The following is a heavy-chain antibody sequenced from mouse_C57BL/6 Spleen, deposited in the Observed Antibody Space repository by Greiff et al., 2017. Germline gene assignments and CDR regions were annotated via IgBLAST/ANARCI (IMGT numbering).Heavy chain of an antibody. Sequence: VQLQQSGPELVKPGASVKISCKASGYSFTGYYMNWVKQSPEKSLEWIGEINPSTGGTTYNQKFKAKATLTVDKSSSTAYMQLKSLTSEDSAVYYCARSAAQAQCAYWGQGTLVTVSA. V-gene: IGHV1-42*01. CDR3: ARSAAQAQCAY. CDR2: INPSTGGT. D-gene: IGHD3-2*02. CDR1: GYSFTGYY. J-gene: IGHJ3*01.